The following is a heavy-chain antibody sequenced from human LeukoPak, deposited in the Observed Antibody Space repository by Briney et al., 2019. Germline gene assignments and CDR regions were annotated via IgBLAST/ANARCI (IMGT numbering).Heavy chain of an antibody. J-gene: IGHJ5*02. Sequence: ASVKVSCKASGYTFTGYYMHWVRQAPGQGLEWMGWINPNSGGTNYAQKFQGRVTMTRDTSISTAYMELSRLRSDDTAVYYCAREGAVVDNWFDPWGQGTLVTVSS. CDR3: AREGAVVDNWFDP. V-gene: IGHV1-2*02. CDR1: GYTFTGYY. CDR2: INPNSGGT. D-gene: IGHD2-15*01.